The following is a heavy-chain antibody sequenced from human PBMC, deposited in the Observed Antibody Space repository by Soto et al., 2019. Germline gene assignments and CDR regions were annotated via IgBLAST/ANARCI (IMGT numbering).Heavy chain of an antibody. V-gene: IGHV3-23*01. CDR2: ISGSGGST. CDR3: AKTIPGYSSGWSPSGFDY. D-gene: IGHD6-19*01. Sequence: GGSLRLFCAASGFTFSSYAMSWVRQAPGKGLEWVSAISGSGGSTYYADSVKGRFTISRDNSKNTLYLQMNSLRAEDTAVYYCAKTIPGYSSGWSPSGFDYWGQGTLVTVSS. CDR1: GFTFSSYA. J-gene: IGHJ4*02.